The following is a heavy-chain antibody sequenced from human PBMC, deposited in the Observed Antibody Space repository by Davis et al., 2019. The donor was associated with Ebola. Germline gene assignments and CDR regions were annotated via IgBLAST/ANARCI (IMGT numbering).Heavy chain of an antibody. V-gene: IGHV3-74*01. Sequence: HTGGSLRLSCAASGFTFSSYWMHWVRHAPGKGLEWVSHISTDASSTAYADSVRGRFTISRDNAKSTLFLQISSLRAEDTAVYYCAKDLGRTSGSNEWGQGTVVTVSS. D-gene: IGHD1-26*01. CDR3: AKDLGRTSGSNE. CDR1: GFTFSSYW. J-gene: IGHJ3*01. CDR2: ISTDASST.